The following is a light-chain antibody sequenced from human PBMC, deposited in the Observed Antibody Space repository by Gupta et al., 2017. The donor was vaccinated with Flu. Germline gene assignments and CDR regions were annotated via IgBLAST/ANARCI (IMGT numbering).Light chain of an antibody. CDR3: QQYCNSPT. CDR2: GAS. CDR1: HTVTSNY. V-gene: IGKV3-20*01. J-gene: IGKJ1*01. Sequence: NVLTQSPGTLSLSPGERATLSCRASHTVTSNYLAWYQQRPGQSPRLLLFGASDMATGIPASFSGSGSGTNFTLTIIRLESEDFAVYYWQQYCNSPTFGQGTKVEIK.